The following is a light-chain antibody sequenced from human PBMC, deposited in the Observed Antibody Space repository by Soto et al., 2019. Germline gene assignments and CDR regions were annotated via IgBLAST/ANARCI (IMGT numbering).Light chain of an antibody. V-gene: IGKV1-5*01. CDR1: QSISDS. CDR2: DAS. Sequence: DIQMTQSPSTLSASVGDRVTITCRASQSISDSLAWYQQKPGKAPFLLISDASSLERGVPSRFSGSGSGTEFTLTITSMQPDDFATYYCQQYTGYSRTFGQGTKVEIK. J-gene: IGKJ1*01. CDR3: QQYTGYSRT.